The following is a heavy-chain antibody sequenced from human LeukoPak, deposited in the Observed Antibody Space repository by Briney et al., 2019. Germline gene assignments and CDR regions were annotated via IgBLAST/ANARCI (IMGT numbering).Heavy chain of an antibody. CDR2: IWYDGSNK. CDR3: ARSYRIDY. CDR1: GFTFSSYA. J-gene: IGHJ4*02. Sequence: GGSLRLSCAASGFTFSSYAMSWVRQAPGKGLEWVAVIWYDGSNKYYADSVKGRFTISRDNSKNTLYLQMNSLRAEDTAVYYCARSYRIDYWGQGTLVTVSS. V-gene: IGHV3-33*08. D-gene: IGHD1-26*01.